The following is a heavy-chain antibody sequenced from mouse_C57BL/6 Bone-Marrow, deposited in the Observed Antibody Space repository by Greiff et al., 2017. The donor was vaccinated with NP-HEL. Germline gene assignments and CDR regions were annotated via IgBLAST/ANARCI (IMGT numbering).Heavy chain of an antibody. D-gene: IGHD3-2*02. V-gene: IGHV1-82*01. CDR1: GYAFSSSW. CDR2: IYPGDGDT. CDR3: ARWELRLVGNYAMDY. J-gene: IGHJ4*01. Sequence: QVQLQQSGPELVKPGASVKISCKASGYAFSSSWMNWVKQRPGKGLEWIGRIYPGDGDTNYNGKFKGKATLTADKSSSTAYMQLSSLTSEDSAVYFCARWELRLVGNYAMDYWGQGTSVTVSS.